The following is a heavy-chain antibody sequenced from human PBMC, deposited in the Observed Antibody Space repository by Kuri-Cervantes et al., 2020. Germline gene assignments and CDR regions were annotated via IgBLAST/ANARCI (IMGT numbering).Heavy chain of an antibody. J-gene: IGHJ6*02. D-gene: IGHD3-10*01. CDR1: GFTFSSYG. Sequence: GGSLRLSCAASGFTFSSYGMHWVRQAPGKGLEWVAVISYDGSNKYYADSVKGRFIVSRDNSKNTLYLQMNSLRAEDTAVYYCARDYDPMILWFGESYYYYGMDVWGQGTTVTVSS. V-gene: IGHV3-30*03. CDR3: ARDYDPMILWFGESYYYYGMDV. CDR2: ISYDGSNK.